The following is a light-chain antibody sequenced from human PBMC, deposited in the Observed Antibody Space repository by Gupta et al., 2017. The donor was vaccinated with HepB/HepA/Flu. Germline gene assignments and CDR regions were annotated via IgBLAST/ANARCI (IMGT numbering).Light chain of an antibody. CDR3: VLYMGGGIWV. CDR1: SGSVSTSYS. J-gene: IGLJ3*02. V-gene: IGLV8-61*01. Sequence: QTVVTQEPSLSVSPGGTVTLTCSLSSGSVSTSYSPSWYQQTPGQAPRTLIYSTNTRSSGVPDRFSGSILGNKAALTITGAQADDESDYYCVLYMGGGIWVFGGGTKLTVL. CDR2: STN.